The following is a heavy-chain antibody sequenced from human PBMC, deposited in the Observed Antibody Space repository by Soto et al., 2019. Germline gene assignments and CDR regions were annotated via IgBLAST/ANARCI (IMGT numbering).Heavy chain of an antibody. Sequence: GGSLRLSCSASGFTFSSYAMHWVRQAPGKGLEYVSAISSNGGSTYYADSVKGRFTISRGNSKNTLYLQMSSLRAEDTAVYYCVKGTTHIVVVPAANFAWFDPWGQGTLVTVSS. CDR2: ISSNGGST. J-gene: IGHJ5*02. V-gene: IGHV3-64D*06. CDR3: VKGTTHIVVVPAANFAWFDP. D-gene: IGHD2-2*01. CDR1: GFTFSSYA.